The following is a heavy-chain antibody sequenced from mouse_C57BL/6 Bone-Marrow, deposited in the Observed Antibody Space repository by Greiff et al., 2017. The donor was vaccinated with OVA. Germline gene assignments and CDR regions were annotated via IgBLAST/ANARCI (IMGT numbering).Heavy chain of an antibody. V-gene: IGHV3-6*01. D-gene: IGHD2-4*01. Sequence: EVHLVELGPGLVKPSQSLSLTCSVTGYSITSGYYWNWIRQFPGNKLEWMGYISDDGSNNYNPSLKNRISITRDTSKNQLFLKLNSVTTEDAATYYCAREDDYDPFAYWGQGTLVTVSA. CDR1: GYSITSGYY. CDR3: AREDDYDPFAY. CDR2: ISDDGSN. J-gene: IGHJ3*01.